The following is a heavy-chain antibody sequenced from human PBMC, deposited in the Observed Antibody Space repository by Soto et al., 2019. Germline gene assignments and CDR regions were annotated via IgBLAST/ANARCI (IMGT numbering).Heavy chain of an antibody. CDR1: GFTFSNYF. Sequence: EVLLVESGGGLVNPGGSLRLSCAVSGFTFSNYFMTWVRQAPGKGLEWVSFISGSGSYIYYADSVKGRFTISRDNANNSSYLQLNSLRAEDTAVYYCARGRVNWNYVRFDPWGQGTLVTVSS. CDR3: ARGRVNWNYVRFDP. J-gene: IGHJ5*02. V-gene: IGHV3-21*01. CDR2: ISGSGSYI. D-gene: IGHD1-7*01.